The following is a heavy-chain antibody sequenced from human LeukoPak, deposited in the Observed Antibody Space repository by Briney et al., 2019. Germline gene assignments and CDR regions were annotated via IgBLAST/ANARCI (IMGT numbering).Heavy chain of an antibody. CDR2: ISYDGSNK. CDR3: AKCDEQWLVRDALDI. V-gene: IGHV3-30*18. Sequence: PGGSLRLSCAASGFTFSSYGMHWVRQAPGKGLEWVAVISYDGSNKYYADSVKGRFTISRDNSKNTLYLQMNSLRAEDTAVYYCAKCDEQWLVRDALDIWGQGTMVTVSS. J-gene: IGHJ3*02. D-gene: IGHD6-19*01. CDR1: GFTFSSYG.